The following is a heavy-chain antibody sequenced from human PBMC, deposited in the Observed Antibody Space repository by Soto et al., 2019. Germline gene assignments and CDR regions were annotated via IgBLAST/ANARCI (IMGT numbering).Heavy chain of an antibody. CDR3: ARWGTTGGLDV. Sequence: QVQLVESGGGVVQPGTSLRLSCVGSGFTFRSYDIHWVRQAPGKGLEWVALTSYDGSNNFYGDSVKGRFTISRDNSRNTVELQMDSLRFEDTALYYCARWGTTGGLDVWGQGTLVSVSS. CDR1: GFTFRSYD. J-gene: IGHJ4*02. D-gene: IGHD3-16*01. CDR2: TSYDGSNN. V-gene: IGHV3-33*05.